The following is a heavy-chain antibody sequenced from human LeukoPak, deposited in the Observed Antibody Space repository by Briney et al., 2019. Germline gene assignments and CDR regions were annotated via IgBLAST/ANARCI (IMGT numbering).Heavy chain of an antibody. CDR1: GFTLSSYS. J-gene: IGHJ4*02. Sequence: PGGSLRLSCSASGFTLSSYSLSWVRQAPGKGLEWVSSVTIAGATYYTDSVKGRFTISRDNSKSTLDLQMNSLRVEDTAVYYCAKDKQQLGDFDYWGQGTLVTVSS. V-gene: IGHV3-23*01. D-gene: IGHD6-13*01. CDR2: VTIAGAT. CDR3: AKDKQQLGDFDY.